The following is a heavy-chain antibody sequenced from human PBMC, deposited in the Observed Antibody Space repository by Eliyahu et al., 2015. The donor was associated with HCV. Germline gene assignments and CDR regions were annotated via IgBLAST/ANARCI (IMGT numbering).Heavy chain of an antibody. Sequence: QVQLQESGPGLVKPSQTLSLTCTVSGGSISSGSYYWSWIRQPAGKGLEWIGRTYTSGSTNYNPSLKSRVTISVDTSKNQFSLKLSSVTAADTAVYYCARVRTTQLWPGYFDYWGQGTLVTVSS. CDR3: ARVRTTQLWPGYFDY. CDR2: TYTSGST. V-gene: IGHV4-61*02. J-gene: IGHJ4*02. D-gene: IGHD5-18*01. CDR1: GGSISSGSYY.